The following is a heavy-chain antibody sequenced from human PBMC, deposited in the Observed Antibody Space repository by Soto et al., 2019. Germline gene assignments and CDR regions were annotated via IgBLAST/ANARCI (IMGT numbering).Heavy chain of an antibody. CDR1: GYTFTSYY. J-gene: IGHJ4*02. V-gene: IGHV1-46*01. CDR3: ARERGNSTGYGNVFSFDY. CDR2: INPSGGST. Sequence: QVQLVQSGAEVKKPGASVKVSCKASGYTFTSYYMHWVRQAPGQGLEWMGIINPSGGSTSYAQKFLGRVTMTRETSTSTIYTELSSLRSEDTAVYYCARERGNSTGYGNVFSFDYWGQGTLVTVSS. D-gene: IGHD3-22*01.